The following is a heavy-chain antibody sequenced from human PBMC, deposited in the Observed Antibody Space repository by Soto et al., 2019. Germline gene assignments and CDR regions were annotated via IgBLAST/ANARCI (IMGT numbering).Heavy chain of an antibody. Sequence: QVQLQESGPGLVKPSQTLSLTCTVSGGSINSGGYYWSWIRQHPGKGLEWIGYIYYSGSTYYNPSLKSRVTISVDTSKNHFPRGLGAVAAANRAVYYCARVGARAAVPYRGDWGAFDIWGKGTMVSVSS. CDR3: ARVGARAAVPYRGDWGAFDI. J-gene: IGHJ3*02. CDR1: GGSINSGGYY. V-gene: IGHV4-31*03. CDR2: IYYSGST. D-gene: IGHD3-16*01.